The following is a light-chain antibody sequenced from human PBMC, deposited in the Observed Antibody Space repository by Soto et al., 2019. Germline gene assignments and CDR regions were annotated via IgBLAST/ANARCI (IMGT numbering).Light chain of an antibody. V-gene: IGKV1-5*03. CDR3: QRYKSYPYT. Sequence: DIQMTQSPSTLSASVGNIVTITCRASQSSNSWLAWYQQKPGKAPTLLIYQASSLETGVPSRFSGSASGTDFPLTISSLQPDDFATYFCQRYKSYPYTFGQETTVEIK. J-gene: IGKJ2*01. CDR2: QAS. CDR1: QSSNSW.